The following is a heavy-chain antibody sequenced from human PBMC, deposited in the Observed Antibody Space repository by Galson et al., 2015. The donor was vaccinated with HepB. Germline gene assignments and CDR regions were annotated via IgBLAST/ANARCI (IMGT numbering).Heavy chain of an antibody. V-gene: IGHV3-74*01. D-gene: IGHD6-13*01. Sequence: SLRLSCAASGFTFSNYWMHWVRHAPGKGLVWVSRINSDGTYITYADPVKGRFTISRDNAKDTLYLQMNSPRAEDTALYYCARTRGAAAGIFDYWGQGSLVTVSS. J-gene: IGHJ4*02. CDR2: INSDGTYI. CDR3: ARTRGAAAGIFDY. CDR1: GFTFSNYW.